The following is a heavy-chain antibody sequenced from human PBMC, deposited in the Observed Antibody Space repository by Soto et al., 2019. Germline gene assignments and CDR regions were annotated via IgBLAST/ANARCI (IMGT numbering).Heavy chain of an antibody. CDR3: AKTIRFLEWYLDY. V-gene: IGHV3-30*18. J-gene: IGHJ4*02. CDR2: ISYDGSNK. CDR1: GFTFSSYG. Sequence: PGGSLRLSCAASGFTFSSYGMPWVRQAPGKGLEWVAVISYDGSNKYYADSVKGRFTISRDNSKNTLYLQMNSLRAEDTAVYYCAKTIRFLEWYLDYWGQGTLVTVSS. D-gene: IGHD3-3*01.